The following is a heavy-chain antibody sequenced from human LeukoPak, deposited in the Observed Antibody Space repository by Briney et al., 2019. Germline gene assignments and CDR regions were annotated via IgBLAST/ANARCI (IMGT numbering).Heavy chain of an antibody. CDR3: ARAYSSGWYYFDY. D-gene: IGHD6-19*01. CDR1: GYTFTSYG. V-gene: IGHV1-18*01. J-gene: IGHJ4*02. Sequence: ASVKVSCKASGYTFTSYGISWVRQAPGQGLEWMGWISAYNGDTNYAQKLQGRVTMTRDTSISTAYMELSRLRSDDTAVYYCARAYSSGWYYFDYWGQGTLVTVSS. CDR2: ISAYNGDT.